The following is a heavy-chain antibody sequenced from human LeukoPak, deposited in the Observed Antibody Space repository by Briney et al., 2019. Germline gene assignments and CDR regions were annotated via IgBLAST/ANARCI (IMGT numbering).Heavy chain of an antibody. CDR3: ARETSSTPYCGGDCYPPGFQH. CDR2: IYSGGST. J-gene: IGHJ1*01. CDR1: GFTVSSNY. V-gene: IGHV3-53*01. Sequence: GGSLRLSCAASGFTVSSNYMSWVRQAPGKGLEWVSVIYSGGSTYYADSVKGRFTISRDNSKNTLYLQMNSLRAEDTAVYYCARETSSTPYCGGDCYPPGFQHWGRGTLVTVSS. D-gene: IGHD2-21*02.